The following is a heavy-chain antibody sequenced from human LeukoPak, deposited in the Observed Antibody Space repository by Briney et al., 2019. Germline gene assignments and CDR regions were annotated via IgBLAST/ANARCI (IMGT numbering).Heavy chain of an antibody. J-gene: IGHJ5*02. D-gene: IGHD6-19*01. Sequence: SETLSLTCTVSGASISSYYWSWIRQPPGKGLEWIGHIFASGSTNYNPSLKSRVTVSVDTSKNHLSLKLISVTAADTAVYYCARQGFSVAGKRSWLDPWGQGTLVTVSS. CDR1: GASISSYY. CDR2: IFASGST. V-gene: IGHV4-4*09. CDR3: ARQGFSVAGKRSWLDP.